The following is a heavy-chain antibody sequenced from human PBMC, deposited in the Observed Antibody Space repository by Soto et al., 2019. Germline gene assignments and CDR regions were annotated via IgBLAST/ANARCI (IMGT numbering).Heavy chain of an antibody. Sequence: SVKVSCKASGGTFSSYAISWVRQAPGQGLEWMGGIIPIFGTANYAQKFQGRVTITADESTSTAYMELSSLRSEDTAVYYCARRVFGVVSDWFDPWGQGTLVTVSS. J-gene: IGHJ5*02. CDR2: IIPIFGTA. D-gene: IGHD3-3*01. CDR1: GGTFSSYA. V-gene: IGHV1-69*13. CDR3: ARRVFGVVSDWFDP.